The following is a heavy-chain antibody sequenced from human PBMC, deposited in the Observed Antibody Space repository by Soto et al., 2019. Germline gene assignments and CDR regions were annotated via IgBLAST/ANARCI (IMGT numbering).Heavy chain of an antibody. CDR2: ISGKNGNT. CDR1: GYSFSDFG. CDR3: ARSDCYEDTGTFEN. J-gene: IGHJ4*02. Sequence: QVHLVQSGGELKKPGASVKVSCKASGYSFSDFGITWVRQAPGQGLEWMGWISGKNGNTNYAQKVQGRVTLTADTSTSTAYMEMRALTSDDTGIYYCARSDCYEDTGTFENWGQGTPVTVSS. V-gene: IGHV1-18*04. D-gene: IGHD2-21*02.